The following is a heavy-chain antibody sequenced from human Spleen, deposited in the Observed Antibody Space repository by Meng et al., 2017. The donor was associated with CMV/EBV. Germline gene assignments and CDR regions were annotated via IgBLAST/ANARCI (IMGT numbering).Heavy chain of an antibody. D-gene: IGHD3-10*01. CDR1: GFTFSKFA. J-gene: IGHJ5*02. CDR2: VSAGGDST. V-gene: IGHV3-23*01. Sequence: GESLKISCAASGFTFSKFAMHWVRQGPGKGLEWVSGVSAGGDSTYYADSVKGRFIISRDNSKNTVYLQMNSLRAEDTALYYCAKYYMFDPWGQGTLVTVSS. CDR3: AKYYMFDP.